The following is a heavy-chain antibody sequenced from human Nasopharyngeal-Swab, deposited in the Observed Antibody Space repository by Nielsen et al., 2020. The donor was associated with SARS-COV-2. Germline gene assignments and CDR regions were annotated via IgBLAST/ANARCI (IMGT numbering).Heavy chain of an antibody. Sequence: ASVKVSCKVSGYTLTELSMHWVRQAPGKGLEWMGGFDPEDGETIYAQKFQGRVTMTEDTSTDTVYMELSSLRSEDTAVYYCARATIFGVAALFDAFDIWGQGTMVTVSS. D-gene: IGHD3-3*01. CDR1: GYTLTELS. CDR3: ARATIFGVAALFDAFDI. CDR2: FDPEDGET. V-gene: IGHV1-24*01. J-gene: IGHJ3*02.